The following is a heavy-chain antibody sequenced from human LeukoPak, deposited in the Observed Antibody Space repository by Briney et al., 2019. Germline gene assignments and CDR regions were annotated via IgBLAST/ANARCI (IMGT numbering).Heavy chain of an antibody. D-gene: IGHD4-23*01. CDR3: ARGWLAETTVVTPYNY. CDR2: IIPMFGKA. Sequence: SVKVSCKASGGTFSNYAINWVRQAPGQGLEWMGGIIPMFGKANYAQKFQGRVTITADESTRTAYMELSSLRSEDTAVYYCARGWLAETTVVTPYNYWGRGTLVSVSS. CDR1: GGTFSNYA. J-gene: IGHJ4*02. V-gene: IGHV1-69*13.